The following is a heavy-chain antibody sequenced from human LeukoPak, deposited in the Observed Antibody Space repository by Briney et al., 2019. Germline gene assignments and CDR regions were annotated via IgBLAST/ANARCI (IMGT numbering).Heavy chain of an antibody. D-gene: IGHD2-15*01. CDR1: GFTFSSYD. J-gene: IGHJ4*02. CDR2: IWYDGSNK. Sequence: GGSLRLSCAASGFTFSSYDMHWVRQAPGKGLEWVAVIWYDGSNKYYADSVKGRFTISRDNSKNTLYLQMNSLRAEDTAVYYCARVPHDIVVVVAATPDYWGQGTRVTVSS. CDR3: ARVPHDIVVVVAATPDY. V-gene: IGHV3-33*01.